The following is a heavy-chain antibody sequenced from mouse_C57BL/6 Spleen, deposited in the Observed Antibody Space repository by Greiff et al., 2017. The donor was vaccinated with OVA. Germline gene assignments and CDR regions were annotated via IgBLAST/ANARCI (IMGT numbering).Heavy chain of an antibody. CDR2: ICSGGST. CDR3: ARDVDYDYCSMAY. Sequence: QVQLQQSGPGLVQPSQSLSLTCTASGFSFTSYGVHWVRQSPGKGLEWLGVICSGGSTDYNAAFISSLSISKDKSKSRVFFTMNRLEDDDTAIYDCARDVDYDYCSMAYWGQGTLVTVSA. CDR1: GFSFTSYG. V-gene: IGHV2-2*01. D-gene: IGHD2-4*01. J-gene: IGHJ3*01.